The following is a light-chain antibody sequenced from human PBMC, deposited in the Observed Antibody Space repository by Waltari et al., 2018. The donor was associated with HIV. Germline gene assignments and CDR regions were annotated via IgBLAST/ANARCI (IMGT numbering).Light chain of an antibody. CDR2: GNH. V-gene: IGLV1-44*01. Sequence: QSVLTQPPSASGTPGQRVTISCSGSSSHTGTNTVNWYQQLPGSAPNFIMFGNHVRPSGVPDRFSCSKSGPSASLAISGLRSEDEADYFCATWDISLSAVVFGGGTTLTVL. CDR3: ATWDISLSAVV. CDR1: SSHTGTNT. J-gene: IGLJ2*01.